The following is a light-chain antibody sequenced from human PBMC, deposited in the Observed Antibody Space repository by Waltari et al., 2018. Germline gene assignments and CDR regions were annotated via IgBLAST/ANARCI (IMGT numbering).Light chain of an antibody. CDR2: DAS. V-gene: IGKV3-20*01. Sequence: EIMLTQSPGTLSLSPGERATLSCRASQSISRPLAWYQQKPGPAPRLLIYDASTRATGIPDRFSGSGSGTDFSLTISRLEPEDSAVYYCQQYVSLPATFGQGTKVEIK. CDR1: QSISRP. J-gene: IGKJ1*01. CDR3: QQYVSLPAT.